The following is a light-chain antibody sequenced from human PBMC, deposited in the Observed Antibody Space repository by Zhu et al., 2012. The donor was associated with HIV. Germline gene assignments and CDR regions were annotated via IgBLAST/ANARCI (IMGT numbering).Light chain of an antibody. CDR3: QQYGSSLWT. V-gene: IGKV3-20*01. J-gene: IGKJ1*01. Sequence: DIVMTQSPVTLSVFPGERATLSCRASQSVSSTLAWYQHKPGQPPRLLIYGASSRATGIPDRFSGSGSGADFTLTISRLEPEDFALYYCQQYGSSLWTFGQGIKVEIK. CDR2: GAS. CDR1: QSVSST.